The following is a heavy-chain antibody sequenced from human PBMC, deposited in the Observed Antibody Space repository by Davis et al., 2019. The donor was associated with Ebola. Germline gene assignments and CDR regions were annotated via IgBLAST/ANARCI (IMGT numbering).Heavy chain of an antibody. CDR3: AREIANGHHGMDV. CDR1: GFTFSDYY. D-gene: IGHD2-8*01. J-gene: IGHJ6*02. Sequence: GGSLRLSCAASGFTFSDYYMSWIRQAPGKGLEWVANINQYGREEYYVDSVKGRFTISRDNAKNSLYLHLHSVRAEDTAIYYCAREIANGHHGMDVWGQGTTITVSS. CDR2: INQYGREE. V-gene: IGHV3-7*01.